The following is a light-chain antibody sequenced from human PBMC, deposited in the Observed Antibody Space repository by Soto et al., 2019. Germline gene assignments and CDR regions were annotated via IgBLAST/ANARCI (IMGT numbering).Light chain of an antibody. J-gene: IGKJ4*01. V-gene: IGKV1-5*03. CDR2: KAS. CDR3: QQYNSYPLT. CDR1: QSISTW. Sequence: DIPMTQSPSTLSASVGDRVTITCRASQSISTWLAWYQQKPGKAPKVLIYKASSLKSGVPSRLSGSGSGTEFTLTISSLQPDDIATYYCQQYNSYPLTFGGGTKVEIK.